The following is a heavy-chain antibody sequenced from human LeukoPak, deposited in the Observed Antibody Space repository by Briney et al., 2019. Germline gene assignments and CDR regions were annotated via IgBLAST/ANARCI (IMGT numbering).Heavy chain of an antibody. J-gene: IGHJ4*02. D-gene: IGHD3-22*01. CDR3: ARDLTVLGIYYYDSSGPSDY. V-gene: IGHV1-18*01. Sequence: GASVKVSCKASGYTFTSYGISWVRQAPGQGLEWMGWISAYNGNTNYAQKPQGRVTKTTDTSTSTACMELRSLRSDDTAVYYCARDLTVLGIYYYDSSGPSDYWGQGTLVTVSS. CDR1: GYTFTSYG. CDR2: ISAYNGNT.